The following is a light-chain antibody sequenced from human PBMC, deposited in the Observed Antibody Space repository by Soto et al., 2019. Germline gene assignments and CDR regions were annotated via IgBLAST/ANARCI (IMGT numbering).Light chain of an antibody. CDR1: QSVSSSY. CDR2: GAS. V-gene: IGKV3-20*01. Sequence: EILFTQSPGTLSLSPGERATLSCRASQSVSSSYLAWYQQKPGQAPRLLIYGASSRATGIPSRFRGSGSGTEFTLTISSLQPDDFSTYYCQHYNSYSEAFGQGTKVDIK. CDR3: QHYNSYSEA. J-gene: IGKJ1*01.